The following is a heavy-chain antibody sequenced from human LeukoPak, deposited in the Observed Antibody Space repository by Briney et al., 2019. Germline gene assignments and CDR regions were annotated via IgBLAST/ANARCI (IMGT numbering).Heavy chain of an antibody. J-gene: IGHJ3*02. Sequence: WIRQPPGKGLEWIGYIYHSGSTYYNPSLKSRVTISVDRSKNQFSLKLSSVTAADTAVYYCAVLGYSYGSDAFDIWGQGTMVTVSS. CDR3: AVLGYSYGSDAFDI. V-gene: IGHV4-30-2*01. D-gene: IGHD5-18*01. CDR2: IYHSGST.